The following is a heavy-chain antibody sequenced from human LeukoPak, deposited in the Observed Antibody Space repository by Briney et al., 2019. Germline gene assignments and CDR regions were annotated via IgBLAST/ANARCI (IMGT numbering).Heavy chain of an antibody. V-gene: IGHV3-7*01. CDR2: IYQDGGVE. D-gene: IGHD3-10*01. J-gene: IGHJ4*02. CDR1: GFRLSGYW. CDR3: ARDMRPDHDSGSYSQFDH. Sequence: GGSLRLSCAASGFRLSGYWMSWVRQAPGKGPEWVSSIYQDGGVELYVDSVKGRFTISRDNAKNALYLQLNSLRAEDTAVYYCARDMRPDHDSGSYSQFDHWGQGTLVTVSS.